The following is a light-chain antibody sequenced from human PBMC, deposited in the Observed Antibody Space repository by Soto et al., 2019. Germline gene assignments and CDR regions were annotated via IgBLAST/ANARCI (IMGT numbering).Light chain of an antibody. V-gene: IGKV4-1*01. CDR2: WAS. Sequence: VIMHSPSTLSVSPGEGATLSCRASQGIGDTLAWYQQKPGQPPKLLIYWASTRESGVPDRFSGSGSGTDFTLTISSLLAEDVAVYYCQQYYSTPWTFGQGTKVDIK. CDR3: QQYYSTPWT. CDR1: QGIGDT. J-gene: IGKJ1*01.